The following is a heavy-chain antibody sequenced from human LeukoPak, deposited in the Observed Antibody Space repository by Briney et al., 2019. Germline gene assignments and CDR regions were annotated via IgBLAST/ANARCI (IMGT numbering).Heavy chain of an antibody. CDR2: IYPGDSDT. CDR3: ARLIYGGNSGYYYMDV. D-gene: IGHD4-23*01. Sequence: GESLKISCKGSGYIFTSYWISWVRQMPGKGLEWMGIIYPGDSDTRYSPSFQGQVTISADKSISTAYLQWSSLKASDTAMYYCARLIYGGNSGYYYMDVWGKGTTVTVSS. CDR1: GYIFTSYW. V-gene: IGHV5-51*01. J-gene: IGHJ6*03.